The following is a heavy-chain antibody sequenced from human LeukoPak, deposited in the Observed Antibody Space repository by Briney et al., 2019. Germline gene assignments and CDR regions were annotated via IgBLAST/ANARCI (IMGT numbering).Heavy chain of an antibody. CDR3: ARVNINNWHSCDY. V-gene: IGHV4-4*02. CDR2: IYHSGSP. CDR1: GGSISSNNW. J-gene: IGHJ4*02. Sequence: SETLSLTCTVSGGSISSNNWWGWVRQPPGKGLEWIGEIYHSGSPNYNPSLKSRVTISVDKSRNHFSLNLSSVTAADTAVYYCARVNINNWHSCDYWGQGTLVTVSS. D-gene: IGHD1-1*01.